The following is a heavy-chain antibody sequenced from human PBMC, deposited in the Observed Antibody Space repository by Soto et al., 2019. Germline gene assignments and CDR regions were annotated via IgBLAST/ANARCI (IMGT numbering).Heavy chain of an antibody. CDR1: GGTFSSYA. J-gene: IGHJ5*02. V-gene: IGHV1-69*13. D-gene: IGHD6-13*01. Sequence: SVKVSFKASGGTFSSYAISWVRQAPGQGLEWMGGIIPIFGTANYAQKFQGRVTITADESTSTAYMELSSLRSEDTAVYYCARDASIAAAVSWFDPWGQGTLVTVSS. CDR3: ARDASIAAAVSWFDP. CDR2: IIPIFGTA.